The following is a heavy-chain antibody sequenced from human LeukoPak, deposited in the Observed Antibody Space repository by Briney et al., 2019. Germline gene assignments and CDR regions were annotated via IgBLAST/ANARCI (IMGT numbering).Heavy chain of an antibody. CDR3: ARPKHCSSTSCPFDY. CDR1: GGSISSYY. J-gene: IGHJ4*02. Sequence: PSETLSLTCSVSGGSISSYYWSWIRQPPGKGLEWIGYIYYSGSTNYNPSLKSRVTISVDTSKNQFSLKLSSVTAADTAVYYCARPKHCSSTSCPFDYWGQGTLVTVSS. V-gene: IGHV4-59*08. CDR2: IYYSGST. D-gene: IGHD2-2*01.